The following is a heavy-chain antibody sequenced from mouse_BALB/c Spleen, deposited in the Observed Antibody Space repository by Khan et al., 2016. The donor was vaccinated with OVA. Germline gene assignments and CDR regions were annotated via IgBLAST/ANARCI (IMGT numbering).Heavy chain of an antibody. V-gene: IGHV5-17*02. D-gene: IGHD1-1*01. CDR2: ISGDSSTI. CDR3: ATSYYYGYYFDY. CDR1: GFTFSSYG. J-gene: IGHJ2*01. Sequence: EVELVESGGGLVQPGGSRKLSCAASGFTFSSYGMHWVRQAPEKGLEWVAYISGDSSTIYYTDTVKGRFTSTRDNPKNTQSLQMTSLMSEDTAMYYCATSYYYGYYFDYWGPGTTLTVSS.